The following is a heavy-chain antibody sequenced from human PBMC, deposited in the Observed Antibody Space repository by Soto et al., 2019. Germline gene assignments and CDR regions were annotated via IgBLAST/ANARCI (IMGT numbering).Heavy chain of an antibody. CDR3: ARADGGGYFAY. CDR1: GFTFSSYS. V-gene: IGHV3-48*02. CDR2: ISSSSSTI. Sequence: PGGSLRLSCAASGFTFSSYSMNWVRQAPGKGLEWVSYISSSSSTIYYADSVKGRFTISRDNAKNSLCLQMNSLRDEDTAVYYCARADGGGYFAYWGQGTLVTVSS. J-gene: IGHJ4*02. D-gene: IGHD3-16*01.